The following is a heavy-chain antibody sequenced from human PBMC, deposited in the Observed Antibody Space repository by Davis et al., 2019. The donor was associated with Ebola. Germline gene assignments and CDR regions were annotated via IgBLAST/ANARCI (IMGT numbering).Heavy chain of an antibody. CDR3: ARDRYCSSTSCYSPEGIYMDV. J-gene: IGHJ6*03. Sequence: PGGSLRLSCAASGFTFSSYSMNWVRQAPGKGLEWVSYISSSSSTIYYADSVKGRFTISRDNAKNSLYLQMNSLRDEDTAVYYCARDRYCSSTSCYSPEGIYMDVWGKGTTVTVSS. CDR1: GFTFSSYS. V-gene: IGHV3-48*02. D-gene: IGHD2-2*01. CDR2: ISSSSSTI.